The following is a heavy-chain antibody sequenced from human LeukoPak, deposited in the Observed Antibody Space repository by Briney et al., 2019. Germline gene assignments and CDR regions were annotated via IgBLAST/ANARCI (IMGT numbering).Heavy chain of an antibody. Sequence: GASVKVSCKASGYTFTGYYMHWVRQAPGQRLEWMGWINAGNGNTKYSQKFQGRVTITRDTSASTAYMELSSLRSEDTAVYYCARVRSRWSYYFDYWGQGTLVTVSS. CDR2: INAGNGNT. CDR1: GYTFTGYY. CDR3: ARVRSRWSYYFDY. D-gene: IGHD6-13*01. J-gene: IGHJ4*02. V-gene: IGHV1-3*01.